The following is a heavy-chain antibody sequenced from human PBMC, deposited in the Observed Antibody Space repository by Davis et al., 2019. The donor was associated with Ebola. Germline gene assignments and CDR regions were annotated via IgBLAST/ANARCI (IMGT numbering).Heavy chain of an antibody. CDR3: TRDSIAAAGIVY. CDR1: GFTFSSYA. D-gene: IGHD6-13*01. Sequence: GESLKISCAASGFTFSSYAMRWVRQASGKGLEWVGFIRSKAYGGTTEYAASVKGRFTISRDDSKSIAYLQMNSLKTEDTAVYYCTRDSIAAAGIVYWGQGTLVTVSS. J-gene: IGHJ4*02. CDR2: IRSKAYGGTT. V-gene: IGHV3-49*04.